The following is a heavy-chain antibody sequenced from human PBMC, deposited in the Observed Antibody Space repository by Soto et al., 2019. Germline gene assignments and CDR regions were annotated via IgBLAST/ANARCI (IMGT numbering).Heavy chain of an antibody. J-gene: IGHJ6*03. D-gene: IGHD6-19*01. CDR3: ARGDSSGGLFYYIDV. V-gene: IGHV4-34*01. CDR1: GGSFSGYY. CDR2: INHSGST. Sequence: QVQLQQWGAGLLKPSETLSLTCAVYGGSFSGYYWSWIRQPPGKGLEWIGEINHSGSTNYNPSLKSRVTISVDTSKNQFSLKLSSVTAAETAVYYCARGDSSGGLFYYIDVWGKGTTVTVSS.